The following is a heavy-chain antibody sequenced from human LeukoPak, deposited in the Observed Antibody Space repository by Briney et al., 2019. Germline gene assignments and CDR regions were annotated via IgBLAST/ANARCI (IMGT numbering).Heavy chain of an antibody. CDR2: INSDGSST. Sequence: GGSLRLSCAASGFTLSHYWMHWVRQAPGKGLVWVSRINSDGSSTSYADPVKGRFTISRDNAKNTLYLQMSSLRAEDTAVYYCARDIPTSGWYVDYWGQGTLVTVSS. V-gene: IGHV3-74*01. CDR3: ARDIPTSGWYVDY. D-gene: IGHD6-19*01. J-gene: IGHJ4*02. CDR1: GFTLSHYW.